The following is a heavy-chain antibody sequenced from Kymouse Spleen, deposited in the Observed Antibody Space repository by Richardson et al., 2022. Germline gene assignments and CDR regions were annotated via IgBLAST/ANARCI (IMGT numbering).Heavy chain of an antibody. Sequence: EVQLVESGGGLVKPGGSLRLSCAASGFTFSSYSMNWVRQAPGKGLEWVSSISSSSSYIYYADSVKGRFTISRDNAKNSLYLQMNSLRAEDTAVYYCARDELAAAGYYYYGMDVWGQGTTVTVSS. CDR3: ARDELAAAGYYYYGMDV. CDR1: GFTFSSYS. J-gene: IGHJ6*02. CDR2: ISSSSSYI. V-gene: IGHV3-21*03. D-gene: IGHD6-13*01.